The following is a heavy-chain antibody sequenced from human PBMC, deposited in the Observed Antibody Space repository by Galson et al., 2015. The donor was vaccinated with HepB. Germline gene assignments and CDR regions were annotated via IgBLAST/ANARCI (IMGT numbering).Heavy chain of an antibody. CDR3: AIGHGSRTYYNEYPFDI. Sequence: SVKVSCKVSGSTLTELSIHWVRQAPGKGLEWMGGFDPEDGEAIYAQKFHGRVTMTEDTSTDTAYMELTSLRSKDTAVYYCAIGHGSRTYYNEYPFDIWGQGTMVTVSS. D-gene: IGHD3-10*01. CDR2: FDPEDGEA. CDR1: GSTLTELS. J-gene: IGHJ3*02. V-gene: IGHV1-24*01.